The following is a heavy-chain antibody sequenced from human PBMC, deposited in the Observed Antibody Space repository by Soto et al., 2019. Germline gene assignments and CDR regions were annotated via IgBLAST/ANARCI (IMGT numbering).Heavy chain of an antibody. CDR3: AKLNCDWVLSAPVGPIY. CDR2: ISGSGGST. CDR1: GFTFTNYA. V-gene: IGHV3-23*01. Sequence: PGGSLRLSCAASGFTFTNYAMSWVRQAPGKGLEWVSGISGSGGSTYYADSVKGRFTISRDNSKNTLYLQMNSLRDEDTAVYYCAKLNCDWVLSAPVGPIYWGQGTLVTVSS. D-gene: IGHD3-9*01. J-gene: IGHJ4*02.